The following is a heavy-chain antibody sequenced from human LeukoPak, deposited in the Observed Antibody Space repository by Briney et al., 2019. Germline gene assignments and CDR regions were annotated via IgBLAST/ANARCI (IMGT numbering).Heavy chain of an antibody. CDR1: GDGVSSNGAA. J-gene: IGHJ4*02. CDR2: TYYRSKWYD. Sequence: SQTPSLTCAISGDGVSSNGAAWNWIRQSPSRGLEWLGRTYYRSKWYDDYAVSVKSRITINPDISKNQFSLQLNSVTPEDTAVYYCAGALSYFNYWGQGTLVTVSS. V-gene: IGHV6-1*01. CDR3: AGALSYFNY.